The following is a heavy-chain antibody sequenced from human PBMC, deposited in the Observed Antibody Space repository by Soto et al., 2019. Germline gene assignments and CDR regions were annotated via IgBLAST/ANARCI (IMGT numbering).Heavy chain of an antibody. D-gene: IGHD1-1*01. CDR2: INRRGTST. CDR1: GFRFSDYP. CDR3: VRGTPTPGMDI. V-gene: IGHV3-7*03. J-gene: IGHJ6*02. Sequence: GGSLRLSCVGSGFRFSDYPLHSVRQAPGQGLEWVASINRRGTSTKYVDSVRGRFSTSRDSTRNSLYLNMDSLRVEDTATYYCVRGTPTPGMDIWARGTTVTVSS.